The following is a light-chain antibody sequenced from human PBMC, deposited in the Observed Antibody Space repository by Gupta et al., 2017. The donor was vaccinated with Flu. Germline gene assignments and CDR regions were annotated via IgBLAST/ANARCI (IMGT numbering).Light chain of an antibody. CDR2: AAP. CDR1: QRFNSIY. CDR3: QQYNNSPIT. Sequence: IVVTHSPDTLSLSPGERFTLSCRTSQRFNSIYVAWYQQKPGQAPRLLIYAAPSRAKGIPDRFSGSGSGTDFTLTISRQEPEEFAVYYCQQYNNSPITFGGGTKVEI. V-gene: IGKV3-20*01. J-gene: IGKJ4*01.